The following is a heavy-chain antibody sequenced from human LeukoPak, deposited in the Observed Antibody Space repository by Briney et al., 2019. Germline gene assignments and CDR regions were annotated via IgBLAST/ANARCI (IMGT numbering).Heavy chain of an antibody. Sequence: SETLSLTCTVSGGSISSYYWSWIRQPPGKGLEWIGYIYYSGCTNYNPSLKSRVTISVDTSKNQFSLKLSSVTAADTAVYYCAREDGTTGTTAWFDPWGQGTLVTVSS. CDR2: IYYSGCT. J-gene: IGHJ5*02. V-gene: IGHV4-59*01. CDR1: GGSISSYY. D-gene: IGHD1-1*01. CDR3: AREDGTTGTTAWFDP.